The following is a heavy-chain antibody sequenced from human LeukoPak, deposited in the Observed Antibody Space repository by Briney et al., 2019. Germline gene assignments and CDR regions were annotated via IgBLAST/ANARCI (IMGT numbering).Heavy chain of an antibody. J-gene: IGHJ6*03. V-gene: IGHV4-34*01. CDR1: GGSFSGYY. CDR3: ARGSWGEGHRRGIAAANFHYYYYYMDV. Sequence: SETLSLTCAVYGGSFSGYYWSWIRQPPGKGLEWIGEINHSGSTNCNPSLKSRVTISVDTSKNQFSLKLSSVTAADTAVYYCARGSWGEGHRRGIAAANFHYYYYYMDVWGKGTTVTVSS. CDR2: INHSGST. D-gene: IGHD6-13*01.